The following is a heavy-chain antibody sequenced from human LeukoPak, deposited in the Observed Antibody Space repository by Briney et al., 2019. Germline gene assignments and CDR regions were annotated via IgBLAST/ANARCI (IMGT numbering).Heavy chain of an antibody. V-gene: IGHV3-30*02. CDR1: GFSFSDYG. J-gene: IGHJ6*04. CDR3: AKRATITATGLYYYYHMDA. Sequence: PGWSLRLSCAASGFSFSDYGMHWVRRPPGKGLEWVAFIRYNGHDKYYADSVKGRFTISRDNSQKTLYLQMNSLRSEDTATYFCAKRATITATGLYYYYHMDAWGKGTTVTVSS. CDR2: IRYNGHDK. D-gene: IGHD5-24*01.